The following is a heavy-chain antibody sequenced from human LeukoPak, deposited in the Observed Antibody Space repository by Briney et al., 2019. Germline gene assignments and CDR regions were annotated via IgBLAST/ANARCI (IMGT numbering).Heavy chain of an antibody. CDR1: GGSISSSSYY. V-gene: IGHV4-39*01. CDR2: IYYSGST. D-gene: IGHD3/OR15-3a*01. Sequence: PSETLSLTCTVSGGSISSSSYYWGWIRQPPGKGLEWIGSIYYSGSTYYNPSLKSRVTIPVDTSKNQFSLKLSSVTAADTAVYYCASPSDTVSYDLPYFDYWGQGTLVTVSS. CDR3: ASPSDTVSYDLPYFDY. J-gene: IGHJ4*02.